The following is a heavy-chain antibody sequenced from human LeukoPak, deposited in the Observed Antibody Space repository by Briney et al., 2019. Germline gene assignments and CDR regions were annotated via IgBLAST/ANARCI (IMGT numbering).Heavy chain of an antibody. CDR3: ARVKSSTSCLS. V-gene: IGHV3-21*01. CDR2: ISSSGSYI. Sequence: PGGSLRLSCAASGFTFSSYSMNWVRQAPGKGLEWVSSISSSGSYIYYADSVKGRFTISRDNAKNSLYLQMNSLRAEDTAVYYCARVKSSTSCLSWGQGTLVTVSS. J-gene: IGHJ4*02. CDR1: GFTFSSYS. D-gene: IGHD2-2*01.